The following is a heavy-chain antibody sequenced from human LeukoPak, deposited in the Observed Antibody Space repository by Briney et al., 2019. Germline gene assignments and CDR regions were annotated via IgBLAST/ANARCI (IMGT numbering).Heavy chain of an antibody. D-gene: IGHD3-3*01. V-gene: IGHV4-31*03. J-gene: IGHJ5*02. Sequence: SETLSLTCTVSGGSISSGGYYWSWIRQHPGKGLEWIGYIYYSGSTYYNPSLKSRVTISVDTSKNQFSLKLSSVTAADTAVYYCASLNHYDFWSGYYRYNWFDPWGQGTLVTVSS. CDR3: ASLNHYDFWSGYYRYNWFDP. CDR1: GGSISSGGYY. CDR2: IYYSGST.